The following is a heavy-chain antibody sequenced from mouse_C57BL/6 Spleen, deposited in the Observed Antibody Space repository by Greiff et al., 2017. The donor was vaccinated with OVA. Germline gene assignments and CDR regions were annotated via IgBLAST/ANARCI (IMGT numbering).Heavy chain of an antibody. V-gene: IGHV1-82*01. Sequence: QVQLQQSGPELVKPGASVKISCKASGYAFSSSWMNWVKQRPGKGLEWIGRIYPGDGDTNYNGKFKGKATLTADKSSSTAYMQLSSLTSEDSAVYFCARFLVREYFDYWGQGTTLTVSS. D-gene: IGHD2-2*01. CDR3: ARFLVREYFDY. CDR2: IYPGDGDT. CDR1: GYAFSSSW. J-gene: IGHJ2*01.